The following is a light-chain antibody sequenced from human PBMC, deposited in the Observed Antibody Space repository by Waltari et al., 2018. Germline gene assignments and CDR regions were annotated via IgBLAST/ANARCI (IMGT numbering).Light chain of an antibody. V-gene: IGKV4-1*01. CDR3: QQYYSTLS. CDR1: QSVLDSSNNKNF. CDR2: WAS. J-gene: IGKJ4*01. Sequence: DNVMTQSPDSLAAFPGEGATINCKSSQSVLDSSNNKNFLAWYQQNPGQPPKLLISWASTRESVVPDRFSGSASGTDFTLTISILQPEDVAVYSCQQYYSTLSFGGGTKVEIK.